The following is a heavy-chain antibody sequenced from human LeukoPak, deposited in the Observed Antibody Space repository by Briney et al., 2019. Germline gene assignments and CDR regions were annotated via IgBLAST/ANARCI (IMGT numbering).Heavy chain of an antibody. CDR2: ISSSSSYI. D-gene: IGHD2-21*02. CDR1: GFTFSSYS. CDR3: ARDVVVTAIPYYYYGMDV. Sequence: GGSLRLSRAASGFTFSSYSMKWVRQAPGKGLEWVSSISSSSSYIYYADSVKGRFTISRDNAKNSLYLQMNSLRAEDTAVYYCARDVVVTAIPYYYYGMDVWGQGTTVTVSS. J-gene: IGHJ6*02. V-gene: IGHV3-21*01.